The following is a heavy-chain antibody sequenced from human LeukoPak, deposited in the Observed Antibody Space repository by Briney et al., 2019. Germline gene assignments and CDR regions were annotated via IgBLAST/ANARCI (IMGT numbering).Heavy chain of an antibody. D-gene: IGHD6-19*01. CDR3: ARSQQWLVRSWDY. V-gene: IGHV4-34*01. CDR2: INHSGST. J-gene: IGHJ4*02. Sequence: SETLSLTCAVYGGSFSGYYWSWIRQPPGKGLEWIGEINHSGSTNYNPSLKSRVTISVDTSKNQFSLKLSSVTAADTAVYYCARSQQWLVRSWDYWGQGTLVTVSS. CDR1: GGSFSGYY.